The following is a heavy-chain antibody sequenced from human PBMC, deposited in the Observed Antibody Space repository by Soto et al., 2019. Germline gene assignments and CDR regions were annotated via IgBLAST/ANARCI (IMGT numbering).Heavy chain of an antibody. CDR1: GGSMNYYY. J-gene: IGHJ3*02. CDR3: ARDRAIISAPTKEYVFEI. V-gene: IGHV4-59*01. Sequence: SETLSLTCSVSGGSMNYYYWSWIRQPPGKGLEWIGYIYHSGTAEYNPSLKSRVTLSVDTSKSQFSLKMSSVTTADTAVYYCARDRAIISAPTKEYVFEIWGQRTMDNVSS. D-gene: IGHD5-12*01. CDR2: IYHSGTA.